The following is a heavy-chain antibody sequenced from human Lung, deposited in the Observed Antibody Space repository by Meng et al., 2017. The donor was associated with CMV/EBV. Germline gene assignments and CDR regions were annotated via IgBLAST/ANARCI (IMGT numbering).Heavy chain of an antibody. V-gene: IGHV3-23*01. Sequence: GESXKISCAASGFTFNTYAMTWVRQAPGRGLESVSIISGNGGVTYYADSVKGRFTISRDNSKNIVYLQMNSLRAEDTAVYYCAKDLRDIVVLVGARVHWGQGTLVTVPS. D-gene: IGHD2-15*01. CDR3: AKDLRDIVVLVGARVH. CDR1: GFTFNTYA. CDR2: ISGNGGVT. J-gene: IGHJ4*02.